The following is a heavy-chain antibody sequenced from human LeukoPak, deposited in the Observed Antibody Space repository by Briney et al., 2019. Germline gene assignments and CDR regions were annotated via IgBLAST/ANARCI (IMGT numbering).Heavy chain of an antibody. CDR3: ARVQMGAAGTWVEGYYYYMDV. D-gene: IGHD6-13*01. CDR2: IFYSGST. Sequence: SETLSLTCTVSGGSISSSSYYWGWIRQPPGRGLEWIGNIFYSGSTNYNPSLKSRVTISVDTSKNQFSLKLSSVTAADTAVYYCARVQMGAAGTWVEGYYYYMDVWGKGTTVTVSS. CDR1: GGSISSSSYY. J-gene: IGHJ6*03. V-gene: IGHV4-39*07.